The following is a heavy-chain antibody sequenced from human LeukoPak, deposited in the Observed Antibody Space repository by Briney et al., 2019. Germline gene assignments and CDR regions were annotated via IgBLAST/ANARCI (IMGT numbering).Heavy chain of an antibody. CDR2: IFHTGHT. V-gene: IGHV4-30-2*01. CDR3: ARGFYGSGSQFDY. D-gene: IGHD3-10*01. J-gene: IGHJ4*02. CDR1: SGSISSGDYP. Sequence: SQTLSLTSAVSSGSISSGDYPWSWIRQPPGKGLEWIGYIFHTGHTSYNPSLKSRVTISVDMSKNQLSLKLSSVTAADTAVYYCARGFYGSGSQFDYWGQGTLVTVSS.